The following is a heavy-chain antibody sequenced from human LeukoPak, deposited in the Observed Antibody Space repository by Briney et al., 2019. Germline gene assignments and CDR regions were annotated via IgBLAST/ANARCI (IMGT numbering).Heavy chain of an antibody. V-gene: IGHV4-4*07. CDR1: VDSLNSYY. CDR3: AGGGSGSYWVDY. CDR2: IYTSGST. D-gene: IGHD1-26*01. Sequence: SVTLSLTCTVSVDSLNSYYWSWVRRPAGKGWEWMGRIYTSGSTNLYPSLPSRVTIYVDTSHNQCFLERRSVTAAGPAVDYFAGGGSGSYWVDYWGQGTLVTVSS. J-gene: IGHJ4*02.